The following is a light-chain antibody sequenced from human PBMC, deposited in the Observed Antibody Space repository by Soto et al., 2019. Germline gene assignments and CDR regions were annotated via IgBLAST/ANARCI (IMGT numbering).Light chain of an antibody. CDR3: ASWDDSLNGHV. V-gene: IGLV1-44*01. J-gene: IGLJ1*01. CDR2: SNT. Sequence: QSVLTQPPSASGTPGQRVTISCSGSSSNVGGNTVNWYQHHPTTTPKLLIYSNTQRPSGVPARFSGSKSGTSASLAISGLQSEDEADYYCASWDDSLNGHVFGTGTKLTVL. CDR1: SSNVGGNT.